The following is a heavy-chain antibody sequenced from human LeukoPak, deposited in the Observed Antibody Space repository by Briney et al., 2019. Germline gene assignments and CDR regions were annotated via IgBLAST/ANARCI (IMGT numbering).Heavy chain of an antibody. CDR2: INSDGSST. CDR1: GFTFSRYW. J-gene: IGHJ4*02. CDR3: ARDYDYYDSSGYYDY. D-gene: IGHD3-22*01. V-gene: IGHV3-74*01. Sequence: PGGSLRLPCVASGFTFSRYWMHWVRQAPGKGLVWVSRINSDGSSTSYADSVKGRFTISRDNAKNTLYLQMNSLRAEDTAVYYCARDYDYYDSSGYYDYWGQGTLVTVSS.